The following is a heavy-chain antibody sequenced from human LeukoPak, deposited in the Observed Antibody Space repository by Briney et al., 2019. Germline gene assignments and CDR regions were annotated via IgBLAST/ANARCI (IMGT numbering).Heavy chain of an antibody. CDR3: ARGYSPSIRTTGNDY. D-gene: IGHD1-1*01. V-gene: IGHV1-8*01. Sequence: ASVKVSCKASGYTFTSYDINWVRQATGQGLEWMGWMNPNSGNTGYAQKFQGRVTMTRNTSINTAYMELHSLRSEDTAVYYCARGYSPSIRTTGNDYWGQGTLVTVSS. J-gene: IGHJ4*02. CDR2: MNPNSGNT. CDR1: GYTFTSYD.